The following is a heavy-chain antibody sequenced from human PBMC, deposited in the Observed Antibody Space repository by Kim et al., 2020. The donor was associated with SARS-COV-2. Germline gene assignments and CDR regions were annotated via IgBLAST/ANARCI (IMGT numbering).Heavy chain of an antibody. CDR1: GFTFSSYG. CDR2: ISYDGSNK. CDR3: AKEPWGDFDY. D-gene: IGHD1-26*01. V-gene: IGHV3-30*18. J-gene: IGHJ4*02. Sequence: GGSLRLSCAASGFTFSSYGMHWVRQAPGKGLEWVAVISYDGSNKYYADSVKGRFTISRDNSKNTLYLQMNSLRAEDTAVYYCAKEPWGDFDYWGQGTLVTVSS.